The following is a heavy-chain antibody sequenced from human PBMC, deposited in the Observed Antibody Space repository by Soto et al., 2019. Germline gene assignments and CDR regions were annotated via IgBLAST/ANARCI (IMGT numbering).Heavy chain of an antibody. CDR3: ARDAGIGII. Sequence: GGSLRLSCAASGFTFSSYSMNWVRQAPGKGLEWVSYISSSSSTIYYADSVKGRFTISRDNAKNSLYLQMNSLRAEDTAVYYFARDAGIGIIWGQGTLVTVSS. CDR1: GFTFSSYS. D-gene: IGHD1-26*01. J-gene: IGHJ4*02. CDR2: ISSSSSTI. V-gene: IGHV3-48*01.